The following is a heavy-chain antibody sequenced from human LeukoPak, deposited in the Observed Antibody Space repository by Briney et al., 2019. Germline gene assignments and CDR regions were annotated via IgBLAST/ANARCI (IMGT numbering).Heavy chain of an antibody. CDR1: GYAFTSYG. D-gene: IGHD3-22*01. V-gene: IGHV1-18*01. CDR3: ARVVLDHYYDSSGYLGTLDY. CDR2: ISAYNTNT. Sequence: ASAKVSCKASGYAFTSYGITWVRQAPGQGLEWMGWISAYNTNTNYAQKLQGRVTMTTDTSTSTAYMELRSLRSDDTAVYYCARVVLDHYYDSSGYLGTLDYWGQGTLVTVSS. J-gene: IGHJ4*02.